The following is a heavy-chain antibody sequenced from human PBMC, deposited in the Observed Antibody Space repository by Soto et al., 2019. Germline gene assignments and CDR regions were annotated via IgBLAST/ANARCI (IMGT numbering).Heavy chain of an antibody. CDR2: IYWDDDK. J-gene: IGHJ4*02. CDR1: GFSLSTSGVG. Sequence: QITLKESGPTLVKPTQPLTLTCTFSGFSLSTSGVGVGWIRQPPGKALEWLALIYWDDDKRYSPSLKSRLTITKDTSKNQVVLTRTNMDPVDTATYYCAQENSSTGSKYFDYWGQGTLVTVSS. CDR3: AQENSSTGSKYFDY. D-gene: IGHD6-13*01. V-gene: IGHV2-5*02.